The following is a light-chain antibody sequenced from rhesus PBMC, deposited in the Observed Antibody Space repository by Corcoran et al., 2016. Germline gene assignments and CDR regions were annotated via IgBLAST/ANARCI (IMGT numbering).Light chain of an antibody. CDR2: GAS. CDR3: RQSSNWPHLT. Sequence: EIVMTQSPATLALSPGERATISCRASQSVSSYLAWYQQNPGQAPRPLIYGASSRATGIPARFSGSGYGTEFTLPISSLEPEDVGVYFCRQSSNWPHLTFGGGTKVEIK. V-gene: IGKV3-24*04. CDR1: QSVSSY. J-gene: IGKJ4*01.